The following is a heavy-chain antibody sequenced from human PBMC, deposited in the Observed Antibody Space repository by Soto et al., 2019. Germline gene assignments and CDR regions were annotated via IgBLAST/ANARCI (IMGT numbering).Heavy chain of an antibody. J-gene: IGHJ6*02. Sequence: AVKVSCKASGGTFSSYAISWVRQAPGQGXEWMGGIIPIFGTANYAQKFQGRVTITADESTSTAYMELSSLRSEDTAVYYCASTSPSLGYCSGGSCYRGAYYYYGMGVWGQGTTVTVSS. CDR1: GGTFSSYA. D-gene: IGHD2-15*01. CDR3: ASTSPSLGYCSGGSCYRGAYYYYGMGV. CDR2: IIPIFGTA. V-gene: IGHV1-69*13.